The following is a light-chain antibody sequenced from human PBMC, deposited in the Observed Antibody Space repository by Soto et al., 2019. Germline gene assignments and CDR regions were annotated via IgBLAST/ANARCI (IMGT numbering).Light chain of an antibody. CDR1: QSIGKY. V-gene: IGKV1-39*01. CDR3: QQTYNTPLT. J-gene: IGKJ4*01. Sequence: IQMTQSPSSLSASVGDRVTITCRASQSIGKYLSWFQQTPGNAPKLLIYAASGLQSGVPSRFSGSGSGTDFTLTINSLQREDFATYYCQQTYNTPLTFGGGDQGGYQ. CDR2: AAS.